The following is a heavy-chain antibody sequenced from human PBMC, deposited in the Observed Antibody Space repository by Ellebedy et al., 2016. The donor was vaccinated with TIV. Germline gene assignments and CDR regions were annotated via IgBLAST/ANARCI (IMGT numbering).Heavy chain of an antibody. D-gene: IGHD3-16*01. CDR3: ARDGGSVRFDY. Sequence: MPSETLSPTCTVSGYSIGSGNFWVWIRQPPGKGLEWIGSIYRSGTTYYNPSLKSRVTISVDTSKNQFSLKLNSVTAADTAVYYFARDGGSVRFDYWGQGTLVTVSS. CDR1: GYSIGSGNF. J-gene: IGHJ4*02. CDR2: IYRSGTT. V-gene: IGHV4-38-2*02.